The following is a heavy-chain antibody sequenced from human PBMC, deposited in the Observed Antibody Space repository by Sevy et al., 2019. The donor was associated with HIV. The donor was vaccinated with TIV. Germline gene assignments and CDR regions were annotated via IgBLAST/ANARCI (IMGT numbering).Heavy chain of an antibody. J-gene: IGHJ6*02. CDR3: AREAIVVVPAAGLRSSGGSCYSAYYYYGMDV. D-gene: IGHD2-15*01. CDR1: GDSVSSNSAA. CDR2: TYYRSKWYN. Sequence: SQTLSLTCAISGDSVSSNSAAWNWIRQSPSRGLEWLGRTYYRSKWYNDYAVSVKSRITINPDTSKNQFSLQLNSVTPEDTAVYYCAREAIVVVPAAGLRSSGGSCYSAYYYYGMDVWGQGTTVTVSS. V-gene: IGHV6-1*01.